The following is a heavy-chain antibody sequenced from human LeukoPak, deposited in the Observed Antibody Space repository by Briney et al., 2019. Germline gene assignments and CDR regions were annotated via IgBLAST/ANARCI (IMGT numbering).Heavy chain of an antibody. D-gene: IGHD3-3*01. CDR2: IKQDGSEK. CDR1: GFNFSSYW. CDR3: AREHFGGSYYFDY. V-gene: IGHV3-7*04. J-gene: IGHJ4*02. Sequence: GGSLGLSCAASGFNFSSYWMSWVRQAPGKGLEWVANIKQDGSEKFYVDSVKGRFTISRDNAKNSLYLQMSSLRAEDTAVYYCAREHFGGSYYFDYWGQGILVTVSS.